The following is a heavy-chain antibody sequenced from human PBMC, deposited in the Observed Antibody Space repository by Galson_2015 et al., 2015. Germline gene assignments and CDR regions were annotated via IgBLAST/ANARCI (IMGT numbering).Heavy chain of an antibody. CDR1: GGSIRSFY. CDR2: IYYSGST. D-gene: IGHD3-3*01. CDR3: ARAPLWSGYYTV. J-gene: IGHJ4*02. V-gene: IGHV4-59*01. Sequence: TLSLTCTVSGGSIRSFYWSWIRQPPGQGLEWIGYIYYSGSTNYNPSLKSRVTISVDTSKNQFSLKLSSVTAADTAVYYCARAPLWSGYYTVWGQGTLVTVSS.